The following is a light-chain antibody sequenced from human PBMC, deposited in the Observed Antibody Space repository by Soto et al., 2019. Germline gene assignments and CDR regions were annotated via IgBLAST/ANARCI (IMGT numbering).Light chain of an antibody. CDR3: QTWGTAIHDVV. V-gene: IGLV4-69*01. CDR2: VNSDGCH. J-gene: IGLJ2*01. Sequence: QLVLTQSPSASASLGASVKLTCTLSSGHSTYAIAWHQQQPDKGPRYLMKVNSDGCHSKGDGIPDRFSGSSSGAERHLTISSLQSEDEADYYFQTWGTAIHDVVFGGGTKVTVL. CDR1: SGHSTYA.